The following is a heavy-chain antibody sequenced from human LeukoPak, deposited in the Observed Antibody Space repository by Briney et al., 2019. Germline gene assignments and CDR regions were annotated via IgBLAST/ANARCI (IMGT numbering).Heavy chain of an antibody. Sequence: GGSLRLSCTASGFTFSSYGMNWVRQAPGKGLEWVSGITGRGEHMFYEGSVKGRFTISRDNSKNTLYLQMNSLRAEDTAVYYCAKDRRLAAFDYGGQGTLVTVSS. V-gene: IGHV3-23*01. CDR3: AKDRRLAAFDY. D-gene: IGHD6-25*01. CDR2: ITGRGEHM. CDR1: GFTFSSYG. J-gene: IGHJ4*02.